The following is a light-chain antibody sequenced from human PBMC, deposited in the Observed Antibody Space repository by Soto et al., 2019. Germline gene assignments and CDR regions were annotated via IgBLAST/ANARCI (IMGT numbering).Light chain of an antibody. CDR1: NIGSEP. Sequence: SYDLTQPPSVSVAPGQTATITCGGSNIGSEPVHWYQQKPGQAPVLVVFDNSDRPSGIPERLSGSKSGNTATLTISRVEAGAEADYYCQVWESGSENYVFGAGSKVTVL. J-gene: IGLJ1*01. CDR3: QVWESGSENYV. CDR2: DNS. V-gene: IGLV3-21*02.